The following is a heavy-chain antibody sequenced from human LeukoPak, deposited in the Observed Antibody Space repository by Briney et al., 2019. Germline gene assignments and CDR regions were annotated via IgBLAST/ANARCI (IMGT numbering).Heavy chain of an antibody. Sequence: ASVRVSCKASGYTFTNYYIHWVRQAPGHGLEWMGWINPNRGDTNYAQKFQGRVTMTRDTSISTAFMVLTRLTSDDTAVYYCTRDLLGFATTPLSDWGQGTLVTVSS. J-gene: IGHJ4*02. CDR1: GYTFTNYY. CDR3: TRDLLGFATTPLSD. V-gene: IGHV1-2*02. CDR2: INPNRGDT. D-gene: IGHD4-17*01.